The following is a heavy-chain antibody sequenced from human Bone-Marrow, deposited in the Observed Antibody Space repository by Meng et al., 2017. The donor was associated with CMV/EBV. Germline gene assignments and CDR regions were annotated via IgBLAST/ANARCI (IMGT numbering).Heavy chain of an antibody. D-gene: IGHD4/OR15-4a*01. CDR3: ATRRLTTAPYDY. J-gene: IGHJ4*02. Sequence: SGFTFSNAWMHWVRQAPGKGLEWVGRIKTKAEGWTTDYAVSVEGRFTISRDDSKNTLCLQMNNLKTEDTAVYFCATRRLTTAPYDYWGQGTLVTVSS. CDR2: IKTKAEGWTT. V-gene: IGHV3-15*07. CDR1: GFTFSNAW.